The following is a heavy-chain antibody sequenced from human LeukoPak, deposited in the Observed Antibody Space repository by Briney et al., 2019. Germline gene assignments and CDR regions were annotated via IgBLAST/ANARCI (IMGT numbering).Heavy chain of an antibody. J-gene: IGHJ4*02. CDR1: GYTFTSYG. CDR2: ISAYNGNT. Sequence: ASVTVSCKASGYTFTSYGISWVRQAPGQGLEWMGWISAYNGNTNYAQKLQGRVTMTTDTSTSTAYMEVRSLRSDDTAVYYCARGYYYDSSGYYYGYWGQGTLVTVSS. V-gene: IGHV1-18*01. CDR3: ARGYYYDSSGYYYGY. D-gene: IGHD3-22*01.